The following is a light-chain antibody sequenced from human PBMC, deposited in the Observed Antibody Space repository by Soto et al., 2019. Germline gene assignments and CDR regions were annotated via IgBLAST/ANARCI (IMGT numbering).Light chain of an antibody. CDR2: EVF. V-gene: IGLV2-14*03. Sequence: QSALTQPASVSGSPGQSITISCTGTSSDVGGYNYVSWYQQHPGKVPKLMIYEVFRRPSGISDRFSGSNSGNTASLTISGLQAEDEADYYCCSYTPTSTFVFGGGTKVTVL. CDR1: SSDVGGYNY. CDR3: CSYTPTSTFV. J-gene: IGLJ2*01.